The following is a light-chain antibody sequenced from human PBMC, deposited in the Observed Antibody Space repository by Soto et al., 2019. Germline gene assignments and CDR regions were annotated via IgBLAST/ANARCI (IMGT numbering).Light chain of an antibody. CDR2: AAS. Sequence: DIQMTQSPSSLSASVGDRVTITCRASQCITNYLNWYQQKPGKAPKLLIYAASSLQSGVPSRFSGSESGTDFTLSISSLQPEDFATYYCQQSYSTPWTFGQGTKVEIK. CDR1: QCITNY. CDR3: QQSYSTPWT. V-gene: IGKV1-39*01. J-gene: IGKJ1*01.